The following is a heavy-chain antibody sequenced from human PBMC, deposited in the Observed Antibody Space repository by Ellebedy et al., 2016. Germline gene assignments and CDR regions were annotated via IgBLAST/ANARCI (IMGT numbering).Heavy chain of an antibody. Sequence: GESLKISXAASGFTFSSYGMHWVRQAPGKGLEWVAVISYDGSNKYYADSVKGRFTISRDNSKNTLYLQMNSLRAEDTAVYYCAKPLPYYYDSSGYGFDYWGQGTLVTVSS. CDR2: ISYDGSNK. CDR3: AKPLPYYYDSSGYGFDY. J-gene: IGHJ4*02. V-gene: IGHV3-30*18. CDR1: GFTFSSYG. D-gene: IGHD3-22*01.